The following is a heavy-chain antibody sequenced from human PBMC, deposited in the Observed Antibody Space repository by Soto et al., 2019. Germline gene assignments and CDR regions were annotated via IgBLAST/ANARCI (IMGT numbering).Heavy chain of an antibody. Sequence: QVQLVQSGAEVKKPGSSVKVSCKASGGTFSSYAISWVRQAPGQGLEWMGGIIPIFGTANYAQKFQGRVTITADESTSTAYMELSSLRSEDTAVYYCATYGQRLRGIADPKYYYGMDVWGQGTTVTVSS. CDR3: ATYGQRLRGIADPKYYYGMDV. D-gene: IGHD6-13*01. J-gene: IGHJ6*02. CDR1: GGTFSSYA. V-gene: IGHV1-69*01. CDR2: IIPIFGTA.